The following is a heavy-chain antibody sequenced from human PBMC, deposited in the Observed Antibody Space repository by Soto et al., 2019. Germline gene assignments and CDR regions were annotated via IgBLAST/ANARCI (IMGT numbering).Heavy chain of an antibody. Sequence: QVQLVESGGGVVQPGRSLRLSCAASGFTFSSYGMHWVRQAPGKGLEWVAVISYDGSNKYYADSVKGRFTISRDNSKNTLYLQMNSLRDEDTAVYYCAKDPGQWCFDYWGQGTLVTVSS. D-gene: IGHD2-15*01. CDR3: AKDPGQWCFDY. V-gene: IGHV3-30*18. CDR1: GFTFSSYG. J-gene: IGHJ4*02. CDR2: ISYDGSNK.